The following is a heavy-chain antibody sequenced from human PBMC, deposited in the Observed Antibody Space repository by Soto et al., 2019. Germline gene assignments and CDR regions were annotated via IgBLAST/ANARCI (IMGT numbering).Heavy chain of an antibody. CDR3: TTGTTVAKYYFDF. J-gene: IGHJ4*02. D-gene: IGHD1-1*01. Sequence: EVQLVESGGGLVEPGESLRLSCVASGFTFHNAWMSWVRQAPGKGLEWAGRIKSWSDGGTTDYGAPVKGRFTISRDDSQNTLSLQMDSLKSEDTAVYYCTTGTTVAKYYFDFWGQGTLVTVSS. CDR2: IKSWSDGGTT. V-gene: IGHV3-15*01. CDR1: GFTFHNAW.